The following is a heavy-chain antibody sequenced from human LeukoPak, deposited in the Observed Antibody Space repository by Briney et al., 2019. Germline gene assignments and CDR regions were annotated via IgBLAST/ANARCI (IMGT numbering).Heavy chain of an antibody. V-gene: IGHV3-30-3*01. Sequence: PGGSLRLSCAASGFTFSSYAMHSVRQAPGKGLEWVAVISYDGSNKYYADSVKGRFTISRDNSKNTLYLQMNSLSAEDTAVYYCARGSYYDSSGYPDYWGQGTLVTVSS. J-gene: IGHJ4*02. CDR2: ISYDGSNK. D-gene: IGHD3-22*01. CDR3: ARGSYYDSSGYPDY. CDR1: GFTFSSYA.